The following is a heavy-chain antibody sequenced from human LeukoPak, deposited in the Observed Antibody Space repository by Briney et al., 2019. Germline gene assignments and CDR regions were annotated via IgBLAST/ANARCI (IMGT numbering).Heavy chain of an antibody. CDR2: IYYGGST. J-gene: IGHJ4*02. CDR3: ARERRYYDYVWGSHRYESYYFDY. V-gene: IGHV4-30-4*01. D-gene: IGHD3-16*02. CDR1: GGSISSGDYY. Sequence: SQTLSLTCTVSGGSISSGDYYWNWIRQSPGMGLEWIGYIYYGGSTYYNLSLKSRITISVDTSKNQFSLRLSSVTAADTAVYYCARERRYYDYVWGSHRYESYYFDYWGQGTLVTVSS.